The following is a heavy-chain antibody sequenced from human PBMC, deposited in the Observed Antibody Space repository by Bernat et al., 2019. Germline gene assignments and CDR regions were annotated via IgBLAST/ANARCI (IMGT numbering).Heavy chain of an antibody. Sequence: EVQLVESGGDLVQPGGSLRLSCSVSGFTFSRYTMHWVRQAPGKGLEYVSSIGTDGDSTNYADSVKGRFTISRDNSKDSLYLQMSSLRPEDTAVYYCVKDFSPDSSGSYYFDYWGQGTLVTVSS. CDR3: VKDFSPDSSGSYYFDY. CDR2: IGTDGDST. D-gene: IGHD3-22*01. J-gene: IGHJ4*02. V-gene: IGHV3-64D*08. CDR1: GFTFSRYT.